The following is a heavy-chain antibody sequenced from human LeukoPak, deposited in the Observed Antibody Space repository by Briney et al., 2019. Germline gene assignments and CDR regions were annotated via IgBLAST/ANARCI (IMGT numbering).Heavy chain of an antibody. CDR2: ISGGGGST. CDR1: GLTFSSYA. CDR3: ARVRAAILTGNAFDI. D-gene: IGHD3-9*01. J-gene: IGHJ3*02. V-gene: IGHV3-23*01. Sequence: GESLRLSCAASGLTFSSYAMSWVRQAPGKGLEWVSVISGGGGSTNYADSVKGRFTISRDNSKNTLYLQMNSLRAEDTAVYYCARVRAAILTGNAFDIWGQGTMVTVSS.